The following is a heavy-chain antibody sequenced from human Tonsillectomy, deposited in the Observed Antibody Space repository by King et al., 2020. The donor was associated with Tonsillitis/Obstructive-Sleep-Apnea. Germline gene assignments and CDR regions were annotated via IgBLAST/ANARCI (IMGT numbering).Heavy chain of an antibody. CDR2: ISWNGGTI. CDR3: AKVEREYCSTTSYQFDY. CDR1: GFTFDDYA. V-gene: IGHV3-9*01. Sequence: VQLVESGGGLVQPGRSLRLSCAASGFTFDDYAMHWVRQPPGKGLEWVSGISWNGGTIIYADSVKGRFTISRDNAKNSLYLQMNSLGPEDTAFYYCAKVEREYCSTTSYQFDYWGQGTLVTVSS. D-gene: IGHD2-2*01. J-gene: IGHJ4*02.